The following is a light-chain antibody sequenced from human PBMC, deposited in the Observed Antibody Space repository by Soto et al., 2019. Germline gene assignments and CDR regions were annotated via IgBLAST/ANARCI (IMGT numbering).Light chain of an antibody. V-gene: IGKV3-20*01. CDR1: QSVSSSY. Sequence: EIVLTQSPGTLSLSPGERATLSCRASQSVSSSYLAWYQQKPGQAPRLLIYGASSWATGIPDRFSGSGSGTDFTLTISRLEPEYFAVYYCQQYGGSPRTFGQGTKVDIK. CDR2: GAS. J-gene: IGKJ1*01. CDR3: QQYGGSPRT.